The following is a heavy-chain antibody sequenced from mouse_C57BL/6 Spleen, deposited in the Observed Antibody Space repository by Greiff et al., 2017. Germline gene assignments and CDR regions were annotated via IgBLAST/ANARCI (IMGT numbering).Heavy chain of an antibody. D-gene: IGHD1-1*01. CDR3: ARLGGSSPYAMDY. Sequence: EVKVVESGGDLVKPGGSLKLSCAASGFTFSSYGMSWVRQTPDKRLEWVATISSGGSYTYYPDSVKGRFTISRDNAKNTLYLQMSSLKSEDTAMYYCARLGGSSPYAMDYWGQGTSVTVSS. CDR1: GFTFSSYG. CDR2: ISSGGSYT. V-gene: IGHV5-6*01. J-gene: IGHJ4*01.